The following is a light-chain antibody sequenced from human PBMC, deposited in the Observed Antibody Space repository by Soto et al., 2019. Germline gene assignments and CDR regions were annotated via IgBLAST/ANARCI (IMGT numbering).Light chain of an antibody. CDR1: SSNIGSNT. V-gene: IGLV1-44*01. CDR2: SNN. J-gene: IGLJ1*01. CDR3: AAWDDSLNGLYV. Sequence: QTVVTQPPSASGTPGQRVTISCSGSSSNIGSNTVNWYQQLPGTAPKLLIYSNNQRPSGVPDRFSGSKSGTSASLAISGLQSEDGTDYYCAAWDDSLNGLYVFGTGTKVTVL.